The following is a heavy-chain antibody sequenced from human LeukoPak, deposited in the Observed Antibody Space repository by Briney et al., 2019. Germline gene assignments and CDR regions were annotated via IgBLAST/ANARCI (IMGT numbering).Heavy chain of an antibody. V-gene: IGHV1-8*02. Sequence: GASVKVSCKASGYTFSTFDINWVRQASGQGREGRGWMDPQSGTTRFAQRFQGRLLMTSDTSISTAYIELTSLRSEDTAVYYCARGAGSRTSIFGEGVTYLDPWGQGTLVIVSS. D-gene: IGHD3-3*01. CDR2: MDPQSGTT. J-gene: IGHJ5*02. CDR1: GYTFSTFD. CDR3: ARGAGSRTSIFGEGVTYLDP.